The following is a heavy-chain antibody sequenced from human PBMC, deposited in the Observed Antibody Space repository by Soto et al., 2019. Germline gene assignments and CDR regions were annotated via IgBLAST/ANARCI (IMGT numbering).Heavy chain of an antibody. J-gene: IGHJ3*02. Sequence: EVQLLESGGGVVQPGGSLRLSCAASGFTFSDYAMSWVRQTPGKGLQWVSGVGGSDDDTHYADSVRGRFIVSRDNSKNTLYQQMNSLRADDTAIYYCAKDATSFIGVCDSFDMWGQGTEVTVSS. CDR1: GFTFSDYA. D-gene: IGHD2-8*01. CDR3: AKDATSFIGVCDSFDM. V-gene: IGHV3-23*01. CDR2: VGGSDDDT.